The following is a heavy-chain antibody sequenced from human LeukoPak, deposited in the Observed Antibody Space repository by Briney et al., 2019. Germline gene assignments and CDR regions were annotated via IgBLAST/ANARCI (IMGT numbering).Heavy chain of an antibody. CDR2: IRKQDGTT. D-gene: IGHD2-8*01. J-gene: IGHJ5*02. CDR1: GFTFSEYS. CDR3: NRWHINGVRYSIA. Sequence: PGRSLRLSCAASGFTFSEYSMIWVRQAPGKGLEWVGFIRKQDGTTEYAASVRGRFTISRDESNRIAYLQMNSLKTEDTAVYHCNRWHINGVRYSIACGQGTLVTVSS. V-gene: IGHV3-49*04.